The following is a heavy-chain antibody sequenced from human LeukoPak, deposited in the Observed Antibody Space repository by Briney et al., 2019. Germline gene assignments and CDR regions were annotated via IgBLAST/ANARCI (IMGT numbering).Heavy chain of an antibody. V-gene: IGHV4-59*01. J-gene: IGHJ4*02. CDR1: GGSISSYY. CDR3: ARGSGSYYPFRFDY. Sequence: SETLSLTCTVSGGSISSYYWSWIRQPPGKGLEWIGYIYYSGSTNYNPSLKSRVTISVDTSKNQFSLKLSSVTAADTAVYYCARGSGSYYPFRFDYWGQGTLVTVSS. CDR2: IYYSGST. D-gene: IGHD1-26*01.